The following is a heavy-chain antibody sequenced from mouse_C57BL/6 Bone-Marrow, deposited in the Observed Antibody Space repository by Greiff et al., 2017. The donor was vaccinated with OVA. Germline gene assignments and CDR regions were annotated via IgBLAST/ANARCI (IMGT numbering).Heavy chain of an antibody. CDR2: IYPSDSEA. V-gene: IGHV1-61*01. CDR3: AKQALHFATGVEGGYLDV. CDR1: GYTFTSYW. J-gene: IGHJ1*03. Sequence: VQLQQPGAELVRPGSSVKLSCKASGYTFTSYWMDWVKQRPGQGLEWIGNIYPSDSEAHYNQKFKDKATLTVDKSSSTAYMQLSSLTSEDSAVYYCAKQALHFATGVEGGYLDVWGTGTTVTVSS. D-gene: IGHD1-1*01.